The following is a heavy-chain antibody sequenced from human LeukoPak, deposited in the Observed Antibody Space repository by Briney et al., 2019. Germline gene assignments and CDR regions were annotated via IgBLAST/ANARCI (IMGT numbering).Heavy chain of an antibody. V-gene: IGHV3-66*01. CDR1: GFTVSNNY. Sequence: PGGSLRLSCAASGFTVSNNYMGWVRQAPGKGLEWVSVIYSGGSTYYADSVKGRFTISRDNSKNTLYLQMISLRAEDTAVYYCARDRDDFWRGYYRITWGQGTLVTVSS. D-gene: IGHD3-3*01. J-gene: IGHJ5*02. CDR3: ARDRDDFWRGYYRIT. CDR2: IYSGGST.